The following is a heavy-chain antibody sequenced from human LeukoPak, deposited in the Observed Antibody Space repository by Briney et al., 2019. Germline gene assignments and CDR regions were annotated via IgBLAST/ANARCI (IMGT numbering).Heavy chain of an antibody. V-gene: IGHV3-21*01. J-gene: IGHJ6*02. D-gene: IGHD3-9*01. CDR1: GFTFSSYA. CDR3: ARDIVDVLRYFDWFDHPYYYYYGMDV. CDR2: ISSSSSSYI. Sequence: PGGSLRLSCAASGFTFSSYAMSWVRQAPGKGLEWVSSISSSSSSYIYYADSVKGRFTISRDNAKNSLYLQMNSLRAEDTAVYYCARDIVDVLRYFDWFDHPYYYYYGMDVWGQGTTVTVSS.